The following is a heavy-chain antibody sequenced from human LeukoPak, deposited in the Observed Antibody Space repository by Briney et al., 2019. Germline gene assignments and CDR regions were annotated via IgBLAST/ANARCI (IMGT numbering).Heavy chain of an antibody. V-gene: IGHV1-18*01. D-gene: IGHD2-2*01. J-gene: IGHJ6*02. CDR1: GYTFTSYG. Sequence: ASVKVSCKASGYTFTSYGISWVRQAPGQGLEWMGWISAYNGNTNYAQKLQGRVTMTTDTSTSTAYMELRSLRSDDTAVNYCAREVGYCSSTSCRYYYYYYGMDVWGQGTTVTVSS. CDR2: ISAYNGNT. CDR3: AREVGYCSSTSCRYYYYYYGMDV.